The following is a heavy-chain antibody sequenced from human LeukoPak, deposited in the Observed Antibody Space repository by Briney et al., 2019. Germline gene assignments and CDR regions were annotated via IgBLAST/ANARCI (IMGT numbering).Heavy chain of an antibody. CDR1: GFTFSNYA. Sequence: SGGSLRLSCAASGFTFSNYAMCWVRQAPGKGLEWVSAISGSAGSTYYADSVKGRFTISRDNSKNTLYLQMNSLRAEDTAVYYCAKDLSGWYELDYWGQGTLVTVSS. CDR2: ISGSAGST. V-gene: IGHV3-23*01. J-gene: IGHJ4*02. CDR3: AKDLSGWYELDY. D-gene: IGHD6-19*01.